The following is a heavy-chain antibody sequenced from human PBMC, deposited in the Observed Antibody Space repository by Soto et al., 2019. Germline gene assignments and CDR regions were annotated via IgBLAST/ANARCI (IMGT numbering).Heavy chain of an antibody. V-gene: IGHV3-21*01. CDR2: ISSSSSYR. Sequence: EVQLVESGGGLVKPGGSLRLSCAASGFTFSSYSMNWVRQAPGKRLEWVSSISSSSSYRYYAASVKGRFTISRDNAKNSLYLPVNSLSAGDTAVYYCARDLGGLQPSPFDYWGQGTMVTVSS. J-gene: IGHJ4*02. D-gene: IGHD1-26*01. CDR3: ARDLGGLQPSPFDY. CDR1: GFTFSSYS.